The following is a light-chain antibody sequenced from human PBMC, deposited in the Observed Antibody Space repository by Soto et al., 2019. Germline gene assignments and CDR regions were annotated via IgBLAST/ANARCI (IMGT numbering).Light chain of an antibody. CDR1: STDVGGCNY. J-gene: IGLJ2*01. Sequence: QSVLTQPASVSGSPGQSITISCTGTSTDVGGCNYVSWYQQHPGKAPKLMIYEVSNRPSGVSNRFSGSKSGNTASLTISGPQAEDEADYYCSSYTSSSTLVFGGGTKLTVL. CDR2: EVS. CDR3: SSYTSSSTLV. V-gene: IGLV2-14*01.